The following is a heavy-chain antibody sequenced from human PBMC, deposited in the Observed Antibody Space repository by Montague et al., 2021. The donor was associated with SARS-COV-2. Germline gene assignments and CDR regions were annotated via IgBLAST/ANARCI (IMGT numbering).Heavy chain of an antibody. J-gene: IGHJ4*02. Sequence: TLSLTCTVSGASISTGIYYWSWIRQPAGKGLEWIGRIRTTGHTDYNSSLESRVFMSVDTSTNQFSLSLTSVTAADTAMYFCARFGSGTLEFDLWGQGTLVTVSS. V-gene: IGHV4-61*02. CDR2: IRTTGHT. D-gene: IGHD1-26*01. CDR3: ARFGSGTLEFDL. CDR1: GASISTGIYY.